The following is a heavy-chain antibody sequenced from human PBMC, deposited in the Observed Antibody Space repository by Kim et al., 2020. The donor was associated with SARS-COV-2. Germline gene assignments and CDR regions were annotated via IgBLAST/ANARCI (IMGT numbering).Heavy chain of an antibody. J-gene: IGHJ4*02. CDR2: IWYDGSNK. Sequence: GGSLRLSCAASGFTFSSYGMHWVRQAPGKGLEWVAVIWYDGSNKYYADSVKGRFTISRDNSKNTLYLQMNSLRAEDTAVYYCARDHAVAGTGGDYWGQGTLVTVSS. V-gene: IGHV3-33*01. CDR1: GFTFSSYG. D-gene: IGHD6-19*01. CDR3: ARDHAVAGTGGDY.